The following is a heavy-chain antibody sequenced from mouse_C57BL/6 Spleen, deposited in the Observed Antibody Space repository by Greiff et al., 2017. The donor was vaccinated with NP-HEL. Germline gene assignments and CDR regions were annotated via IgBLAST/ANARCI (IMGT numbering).Heavy chain of an antibody. J-gene: IGHJ3*01. CDR1: GYAFSSSW. CDR3: ARSGYYGSSPFAD. V-gene: IGHV1-82*01. Sequence: VQLQQSGPELVKPGASVKISCKASGYAFSSSWMNWVKQRPGKGLEWIGRIYPGDGDTNYNGTFKGKATLTADKSSSTAYMQLSSLTSEDSAVYFCARSGYYGSSPFADWGQGTLVTVSA. D-gene: IGHD1-1*01. CDR2: IYPGDGDT.